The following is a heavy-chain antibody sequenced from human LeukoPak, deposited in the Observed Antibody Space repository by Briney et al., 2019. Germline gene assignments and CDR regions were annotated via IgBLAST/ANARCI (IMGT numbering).Heavy chain of an antibody. CDR1: GDSIGSSSYF. D-gene: IGHD6-19*01. CDR3: TCHSGWSGPSE. Sequence: SETLSLTCTVSGDSIGSSSYFWGWIRQPPGKGLEWIATIYYNGNTYYTPSLKSRVTISIDTSKNQFSLKLSSVTAADTAVYYCTCHSGWSGPSEWGQGTLVIVSS. CDR2: IYYNGNT. V-gene: IGHV4-39*07. J-gene: IGHJ4*02.